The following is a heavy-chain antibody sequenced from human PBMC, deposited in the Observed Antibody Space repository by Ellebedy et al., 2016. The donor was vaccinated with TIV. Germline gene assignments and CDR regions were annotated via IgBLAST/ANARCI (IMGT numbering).Heavy chain of an antibody. J-gene: IGHJ4*02. CDR1: GYSFTSYW. Sequence: KVSCKGSGYSFTSYWIGWVRQMPGKGLEWMGIIYPGDSDTRYSPSFQDHVTFSADKSTSTAYLQWNSLRASDTAIYYCARHIANEFGSGSYFNFWGQGTLVTVSS. CDR3: ARHIANEFGSGSYFNF. D-gene: IGHD3-10*01. CDR2: IYPGDSDT. V-gene: IGHV5-51*01.